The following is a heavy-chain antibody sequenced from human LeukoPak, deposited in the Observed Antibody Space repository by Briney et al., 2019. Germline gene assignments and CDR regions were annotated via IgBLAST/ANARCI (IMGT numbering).Heavy chain of an antibody. J-gene: IGHJ4*02. V-gene: IGHV3-30*18. Sequence: PGGSLRLSCAASGFTFSNSQAPGKGLEWVAVISFDGSNKYYADSVKGRFTISRDNSKNTLYLQMNSLRAEDTAVYYCANTHLYDILTGFRRAGFRYWGQGTLVTVSS. CDR1: GFTFSNS. CDR3: ANTHLYDILTGFRRAGFRY. CDR2: ISFDGSNK. D-gene: IGHD3-9*01.